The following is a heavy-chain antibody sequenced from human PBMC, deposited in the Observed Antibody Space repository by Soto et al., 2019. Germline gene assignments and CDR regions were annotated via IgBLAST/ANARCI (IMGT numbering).Heavy chain of an antibody. CDR3: ARDLGVGVVAFDY. J-gene: IGHJ4*02. CDR2: INPNSGGT. CDR1: GYTFTGYY. V-gene: IGHV1-2*04. D-gene: IGHD3-3*01. Sequence: ASVKVSCKASGYTFTGYYMHWVRQAPGQGLEWMGWINPNSGGTNYAQKFQGWVTMTRDTSISTAYMELSRLRSDDTAVYYCARDLGVGVVAFDYWGQGTLVTVSS.